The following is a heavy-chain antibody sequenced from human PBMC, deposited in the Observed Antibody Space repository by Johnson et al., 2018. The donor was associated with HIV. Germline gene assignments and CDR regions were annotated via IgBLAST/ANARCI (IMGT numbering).Heavy chain of an antibody. CDR3: ARDASYYGSANDAFDI. D-gene: IGHD3-10*01. Sequence: VQLVESGGGLVQPGGSLRLSCAASGFTVSSNYMSWVRQAPGKGLEWVSVIYSGGSTYYADSVKDRFTISRDNSKNTLYLQMNSLRAEDTAVYYCARDASYYGSANDAFDIWGQGTMVTVSS. CDR2: IYSGGST. V-gene: IGHV3-66*01. CDR1: GFTVSSNY. J-gene: IGHJ3*02.